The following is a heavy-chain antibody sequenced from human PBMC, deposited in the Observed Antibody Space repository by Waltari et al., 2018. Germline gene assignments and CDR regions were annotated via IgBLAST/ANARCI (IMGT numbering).Heavy chain of an antibody. Sequence: EVQLLASGGGLVQPGGSLRLSCAASGFTFSSYAMSWVRQAQGKGLEWVAAISGSGYSTYYADSVKGRFTISRDNSKNTLYLQMNSLRAEDTAVYYCAKDRGSSWNPYYFDYWGQGTLVTVSS. CDR1: GFTFSSYA. V-gene: IGHV3-23*01. J-gene: IGHJ4*02. CDR2: ISGSGYST. CDR3: AKDRGSSWNPYYFDY. D-gene: IGHD6-13*01.